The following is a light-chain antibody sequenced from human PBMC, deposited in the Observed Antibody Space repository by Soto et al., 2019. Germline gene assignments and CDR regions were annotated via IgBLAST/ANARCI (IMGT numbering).Light chain of an antibody. CDR2: DVS. Sequence: DIHMTLSPSTLSASVGDRVTIICRASQSVSAWLAWYQQKKGKAPKFLMYDVSTLESGVPLRFSGSGYGTEFNLTINSLQTDDFATYYCQSYRNFSWTFGQGTKVDIK. V-gene: IGKV1-5*02. J-gene: IGKJ1*01. CDR1: QSVSAW. CDR3: QSYRNFSWT.